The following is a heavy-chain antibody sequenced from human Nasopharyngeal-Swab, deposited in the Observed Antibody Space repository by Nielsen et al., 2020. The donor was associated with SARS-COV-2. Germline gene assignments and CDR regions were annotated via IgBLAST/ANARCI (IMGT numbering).Heavy chain of an antibody. CDR1: GFTFSSYS. Sequence: GGSLRLSCAASGFTFSSYSMNWVRQAPGKGLEWVSYISSSSSTIYYADSVKSRFTISRDNAKNSLYLQMNSLRDEDTAVYYCARVSYCSGGSCYSYYGMDVWGQGTTVTVSS. CDR3: ARVSYCSGGSCYSYYGMDV. J-gene: IGHJ6*02. D-gene: IGHD2-15*01. CDR2: ISSSSSTI. V-gene: IGHV3-48*02.